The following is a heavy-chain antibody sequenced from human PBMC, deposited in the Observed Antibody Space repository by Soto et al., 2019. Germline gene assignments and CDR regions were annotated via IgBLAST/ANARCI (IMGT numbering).Heavy chain of an antibody. CDR1: GFSLTTRGVG. CDR2: IYWDDDK. D-gene: IGHD3-16*01. CDR3: AHIPNYYQYDWFDP. J-gene: IGHJ5*02. Sequence: QITLKESGPPLVKPTQTLTLTCTFSGFSLTTRGVGVGWIRQPPGKALECLALIYWDDDKRYSPSLQSRLSIPQDTSKNHVVLTMTNVDPVDTATYYCAHIPNYYQYDWFDPWGQGTLVSVSS. V-gene: IGHV2-5*02.